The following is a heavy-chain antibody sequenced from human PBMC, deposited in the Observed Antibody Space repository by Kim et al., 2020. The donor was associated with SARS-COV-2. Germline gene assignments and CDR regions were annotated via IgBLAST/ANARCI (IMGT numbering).Heavy chain of an antibody. CDR3: ARGSVTGNAGASDY. CDR1: GFTFGRYW. D-gene: IGHD1-1*01. CDR2: ISQDGSEK. Sequence: GGSLRLSCAASGFTFGRYWMTWVRQTPGKGLECVAQISQDGSEKYYVDSVKGRFTISRDNAKNSLYLQMNSLRAVDTAVYFCARGSVTGNAGASDYWGQG. V-gene: IGHV3-7*04. J-gene: IGHJ4*02.